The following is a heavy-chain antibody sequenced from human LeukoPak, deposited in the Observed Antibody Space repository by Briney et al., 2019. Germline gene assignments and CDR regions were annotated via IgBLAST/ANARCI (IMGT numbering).Heavy chain of an antibody. J-gene: IGHJ4*02. CDR3: AKDRQQLVKGY. Sequence: GGSLRLSCAASGFTFSSYAMSWVRQAPGKGREWVSAISGSGGSTYYADSVKGRFTISRDNSKNTLYLQMNSLRAEDTAVYYCAKDRQQLVKGYWGQGTLVTVSS. D-gene: IGHD6-13*01. CDR2: ISGSGGST. CDR1: GFTFSSYA. V-gene: IGHV3-23*01.